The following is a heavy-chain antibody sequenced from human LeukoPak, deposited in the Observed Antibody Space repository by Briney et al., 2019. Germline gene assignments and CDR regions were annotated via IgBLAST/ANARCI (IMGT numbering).Heavy chain of an antibody. Sequence: GGSLRPSCAASGFTFSSYGMHWVRQAPGKGLEWVSAISGSGGSTYYADSVKGRFTISRDNSKNTLYLQMNSLRAEDTAVYYCAKALEYSSSSAYFDYGGQGTLVTVSS. CDR2: ISGSGGST. V-gene: IGHV3-23*01. J-gene: IGHJ4*02. D-gene: IGHD6-6*01. CDR3: AKALEYSSSSAYFDY. CDR1: GFTFSSYG.